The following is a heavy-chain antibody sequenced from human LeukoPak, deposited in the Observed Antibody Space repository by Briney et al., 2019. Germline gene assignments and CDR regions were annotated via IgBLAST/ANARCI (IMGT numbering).Heavy chain of an antibody. CDR1: GFTFSSYA. CDR3: AKDSGWYQGLDY. J-gene: IGHJ4*02. Sequence: GGSLRLSCAASGFTFSSYAMSWVRQAPGKGLEWVSAISGSGGSTYYADSVKGRFTISRDNSKNTLYLQMNGLRAEDTAVYYCAKDSGWYQGLDYWGQGTLVTVSS. D-gene: IGHD6-19*01. V-gene: IGHV3-23*01. CDR2: ISGSGGST.